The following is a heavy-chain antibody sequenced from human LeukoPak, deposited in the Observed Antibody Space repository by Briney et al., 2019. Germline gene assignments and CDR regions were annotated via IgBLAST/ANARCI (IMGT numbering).Heavy chain of an antibody. D-gene: IGHD6-6*01. J-gene: IGHJ4*02. Sequence: TLSLTCTVSGDSISTYYWSWIRQPPGKALEWVTFIYWDDDKRYTPSLRNRLTITKDTSTNQVFLTMTNMDPEDTGTYYCAHVKLYSSSSALDYWGQGTLVTVSP. CDR1: GDSISTYYW. CDR2: IYWDDDK. V-gene: IGHV2-5*08. CDR3: AHVKLYSSSSALDY.